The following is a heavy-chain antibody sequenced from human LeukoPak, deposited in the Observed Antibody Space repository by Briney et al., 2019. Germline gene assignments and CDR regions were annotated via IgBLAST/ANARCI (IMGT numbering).Heavy chain of an antibody. Sequence: QPGGSLRLSCTASGFTFSDNVMHWVRQTPAKGLEWVAVISDSGVNQYYADSVKGRFTISRDNSKNTLYLQMNSLRPEDTAVYYCAGAGGVYCFEYWGQGTQVTVSS. CDR2: ISDSGVNQ. CDR1: GFTFSDNV. V-gene: IGHV3-30-3*01. CDR3: AGAGGVYCFEY. D-gene: IGHD2-8*02. J-gene: IGHJ4*02.